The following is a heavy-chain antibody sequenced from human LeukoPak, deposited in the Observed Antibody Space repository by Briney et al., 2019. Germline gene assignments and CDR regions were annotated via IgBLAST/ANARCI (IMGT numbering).Heavy chain of an antibody. J-gene: IGHJ3*02. V-gene: IGHV4-61*01. D-gene: IGHD5-18*01. Sequence: SETLSLTCTVSGGSVSSGSYYWRWFRQPPGKGLEWIGYIYYTGTTTYNPSLKSRVTISLDTSKNQFSLKLTSMTAADTAVYYCARAYSYGLIHDAFDIWGQGTMVTVSS. CDR3: ARAYSYGLIHDAFDI. CDR2: IYYTGTT. CDR1: GGSVSSGSYY.